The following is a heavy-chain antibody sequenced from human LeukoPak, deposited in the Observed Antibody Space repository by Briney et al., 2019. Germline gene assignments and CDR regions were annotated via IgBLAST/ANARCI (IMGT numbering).Heavy chain of an antibody. CDR1: EFTFTYYA. D-gene: IGHD3-16*01. CDR3: ASSVGEYYAPLGY. J-gene: IGHJ4*02. V-gene: IGHV3-30-3*01. CDR2: ISYDGTNK. Sequence: GRSLRLSCAASEFTFTYYALHWVRQAPGKGLEWVAVISYDGTNKFYADSVKGQFTISRDNSKNTLYLQMNSLRAEDTTVYYCASSVGEYYAPLGYWGQGTLVTVSS.